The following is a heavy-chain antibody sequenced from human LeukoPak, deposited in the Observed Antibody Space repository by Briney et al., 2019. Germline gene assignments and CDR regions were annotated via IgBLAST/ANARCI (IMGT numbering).Heavy chain of an antibody. D-gene: IGHD1-1*01. V-gene: IGHV3-74*01. CDR1: GFTFNNYW. Sequence: GGSLRLSCAASGFTFNNYWIHWVRQVPGKGLVWASRINNDGSSASYVDSVKGRFTISRDNAKNTLFLQMNSLRAEDTAVYYCARRGTGHGMDVWGQGTTVIVSS. J-gene: IGHJ6*02. CDR2: INNDGSSA. CDR3: ARRGTGHGMDV.